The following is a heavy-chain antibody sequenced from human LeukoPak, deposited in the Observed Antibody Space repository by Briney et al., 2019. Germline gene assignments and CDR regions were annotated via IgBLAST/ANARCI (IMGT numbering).Heavy chain of an antibody. Sequence: SETLSLTCTVSGGSISSSSYYWGWIRQPPGKGLEWIGSIYYSGSTYYNPSLKSRVTISVDTSKNQFSLKLSSVTAADTAVYYCLAGRPPDYWGQGTLVTVSS. CDR2: IYYSGST. D-gene: IGHD3-10*01. CDR3: LAGRPPDY. J-gene: IGHJ4*02. CDR1: GGSISSSSYY. V-gene: IGHV4-39*07.